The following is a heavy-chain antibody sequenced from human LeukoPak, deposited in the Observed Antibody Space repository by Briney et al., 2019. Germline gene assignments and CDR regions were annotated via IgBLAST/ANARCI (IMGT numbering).Heavy chain of an antibody. Sequence: SETLSLTCTVSGGSISSDRYYWGWIRQPPGKGLEWIGSIYYSGSTYYNSSLKSRVTVSIDMSKNQFSLKLSSMTAADTAVYYCATTGYYYDSSPSWGQGTLVTVSS. D-gene: IGHD3-22*01. V-gene: IGHV4-39*07. CDR2: IYYSGST. J-gene: IGHJ5*02. CDR3: ATTGYYYDSSPS. CDR1: GGSISSDRYY.